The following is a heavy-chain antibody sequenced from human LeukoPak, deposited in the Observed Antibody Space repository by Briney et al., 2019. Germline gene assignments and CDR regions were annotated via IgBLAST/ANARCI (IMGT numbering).Heavy chain of an antibody. V-gene: IGHV4-31*03. Sequence: PSETLSLTCTVSGGSISSGGYYWTWIRQHPGKGLEWIGYIYYSGTYYNPSLKSRVSISEDTSKNQFSLKLTSVTAADTAVYYCARDRFGILTEFDYWGQGTLVTVSS. J-gene: IGHJ4*02. CDR3: ARDRFGILTEFDY. CDR2: IYYSGT. CDR1: GGSISSGGYY. D-gene: IGHD3-9*01.